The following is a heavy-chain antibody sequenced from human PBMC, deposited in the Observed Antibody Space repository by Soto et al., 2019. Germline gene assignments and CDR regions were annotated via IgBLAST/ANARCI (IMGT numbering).Heavy chain of an antibody. D-gene: IGHD2-21*01. CDR2: IDPSDSYT. CDR3: ARHVDTWSFDY. Sequence: GESLKISCKGSGYTFTSYWITWVRQMPGKGLEWMGKIDPSDSYTNYSPSFQGHVTISADKSISTAYLQWSSLKASDSAMYYCARHVDTWSFDYWRQGTLVTVSS. CDR1: GYTFTSYW. J-gene: IGHJ4*02. V-gene: IGHV5-10-1*01.